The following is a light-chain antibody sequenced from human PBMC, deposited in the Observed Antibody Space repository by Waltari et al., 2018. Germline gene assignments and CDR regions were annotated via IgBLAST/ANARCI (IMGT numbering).Light chain of an antibody. CDR3: AAWDDSLNGRWV. CDR2: RND. Sequence: QSVLTQPPSESGTPGQSVTISCSGSSSNIGSNVVNWYQQVPGTTPKLLIYRNDPLPSGVPGRISASKSGSSASLAISGLQSEDEAHYYCAAWDDSLNGRWVFGGGTKLTVL. CDR1: SSNIGSNV. V-gene: IGLV1-44*01. J-gene: IGLJ2*01.